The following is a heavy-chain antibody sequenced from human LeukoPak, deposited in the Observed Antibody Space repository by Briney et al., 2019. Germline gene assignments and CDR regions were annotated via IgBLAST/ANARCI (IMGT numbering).Heavy chain of an antibody. V-gene: IGHV3-23*01. J-gene: IGHJ4*02. CDR1: GFTFSSYA. CDR3: AKDRFGELYLNYFDY. Sequence: PGGSLRLSCAASGFTFSSYAMSWVRQAPGKGLEWVSAISGSGGSTYYADSVKGRFTISRDNSKNTLYLKMNSLRAEDTAVYYCAKDRFGELYLNYFDYWGQGTLVTVSS. D-gene: IGHD3-10*01. CDR2: ISGSGGST.